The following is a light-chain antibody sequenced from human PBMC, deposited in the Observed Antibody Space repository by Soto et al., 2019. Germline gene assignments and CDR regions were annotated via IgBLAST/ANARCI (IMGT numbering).Light chain of an antibody. CDR1: QSISSW. Sequence: DIQMTQSPSTLSASVGDRVTITCRASQSISSWLAWYQQKPGKAPKLLIYDASSLESGVPSRFSGSGSGTEFTLTISSLQPDDFATYYCQQYSNYPWTFGQGTKVEIK. J-gene: IGKJ1*01. V-gene: IGKV1-5*01. CDR2: DAS. CDR3: QQYSNYPWT.